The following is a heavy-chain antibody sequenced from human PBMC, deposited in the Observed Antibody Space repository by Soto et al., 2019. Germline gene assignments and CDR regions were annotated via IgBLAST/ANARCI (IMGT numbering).Heavy chain of an antibody. Sequence: EVQLVESGGGLVKPGESLRLSCAASGFTFTNAWINWVRQAPGKGLEWVGRIKSKIDGGTTDFAAPVKGRFAISRDDSQNMVYLQMTGLKMEDTAVYFCTTDSYSPMIVVRFDYWGHGTLVTVSS. CDR2: IKSKIDGGTT. D-gene: IGHD3-22*01. CDR3: TTDSYSPMIVVRFDY. CDR1: GFTFTNAW. V-gene: IGHV3-15*07. J-gene: IGHJ4*01.